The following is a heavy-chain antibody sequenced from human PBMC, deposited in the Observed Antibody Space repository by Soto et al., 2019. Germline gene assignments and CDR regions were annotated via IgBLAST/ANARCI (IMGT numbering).Heavy chain of an antibody. CDR1: GGSVSSYY. V-gene: IGHV4-59*08. Sequence: SETLSLTCTVSGGSVSSYYWGWIRQPPGKALEWVGYIYYSGSTKYNPSLKSRVTMSVDTSNNQFSLSVSSVTAADTAVYYCARHSNRNYGLYYFDFWGLGAPVTVSS. J-gene: IGHJ4*02. CDR2: IYYSGST. CDR3: ARHSNRNYGLYYFDF. D-gene: IGHD4-4*01.